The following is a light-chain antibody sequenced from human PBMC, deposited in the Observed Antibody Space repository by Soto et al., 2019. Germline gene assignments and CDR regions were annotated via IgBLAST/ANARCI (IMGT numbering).Light chain of an antibody. CDR2: SNN. J-gene: IGLJ1*01. CDR3: SSYTAGGTI. Sequence: QSVLTQPPSASGTPGQRVTISCSGSSSNIGSNTVNWYQQLPGTAPKLLIYSNNVRPSGVPDRFSGSISGTSASLAISGLQSEDEADYYCSSYTAGGTIFGTGTKLTVL. CDR1: SSNIGSNT. V-gene: IGLV1-44*01.